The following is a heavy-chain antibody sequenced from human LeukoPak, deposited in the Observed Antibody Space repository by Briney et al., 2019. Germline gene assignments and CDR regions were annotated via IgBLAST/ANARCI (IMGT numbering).Heavy chain of an antibody. CDR3: ARGGYYGSGNDFRFDP. CDR1: GGSFSGYY. J-gene: IGHJ5*02. Sequence: SETLSLTCAVYGGSFSGYYWSWIRQPPGKGLEWIGEINHSGSTNYNPSLKSRVTISVDTSENQFSLKLSSVTAADTAVYYCARGGYYGSGNDFRFDPWGQGTLVTVSS. CDR2: INHSGST. V-gene: IGHV4-34*01. D-gene: IGHD3-10*01.